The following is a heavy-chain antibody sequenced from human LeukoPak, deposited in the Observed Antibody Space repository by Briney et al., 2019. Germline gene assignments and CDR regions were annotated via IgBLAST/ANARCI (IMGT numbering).Heavy chain of an antibody. J-gene: IGHJ4*02. D-gene: IGHD2-15*01. V-gene: IGHV1-18*01. CDR2: ISAYNGNT. Sequence: GASVKVSCKASGYTFTSYGISWVRQAPGQGLEWMGWISAYNGNTNYAQKLQGRVTMTTDTSTSTAYMELRSLRSDDTAVYYCARGDGDGLVGDQNFDYWGQGTLVTASS. CDR3: ARGDGDGLVGDQNFDY. CDR1: GYTFTSYG.